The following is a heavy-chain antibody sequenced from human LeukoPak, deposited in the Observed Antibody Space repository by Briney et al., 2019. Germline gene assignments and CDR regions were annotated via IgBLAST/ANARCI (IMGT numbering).Heavy chain of an antibody. CDR3: AKEEGTTVTTFDY. D-gene: IGHD4-17*01. Sequence: GGSLRPSCAASGFTFNTHAMNWVRQAPGKGLEWVSSISSSSTYIYYADSVKGRFTISRDNAENSLFLQMNSLRAEDTAVYYCAKEEGTTVTTFDYGGQGTLVTVSS. CDR1: GFTFNTHA. J-gene: IGHJ4*02. V-gene: IGHV3-21*01. CDR2: ISSSSTYI.